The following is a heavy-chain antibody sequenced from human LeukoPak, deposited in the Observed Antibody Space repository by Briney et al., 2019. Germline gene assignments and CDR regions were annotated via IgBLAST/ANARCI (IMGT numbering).Heavy chain of an antibody. D-gene: IGHD3-10*01. CDR1: GFTFSFYA. V-gene: IGHV3-30-3*01. J-gene: IGHJ6*02. CDR3: ARDLWFGEGYYYGMDV. CDR2: ISYDGSNK. Sequence: GRSLRLSCAASGFTFSFYAVHWVRQAPGKGLEWVAVISYDGSNKYYADSVKGRFTISRDNSKNTLYLQMNSLRAEDTAVYYCARDLWFGEGYYYGMDVWGQGTTVTVSS.